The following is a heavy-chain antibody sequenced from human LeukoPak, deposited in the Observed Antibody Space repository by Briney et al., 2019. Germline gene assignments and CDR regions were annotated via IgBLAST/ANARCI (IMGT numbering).Heavy chain of an antibody. V-gene: IGHV4-59*01. CDR3: AREAGYSSGWYDY. D-gene: IGHD6-19*01. CDR2: IYYSGST. Sequence: SETLSLTCTVSGGSISSYYWSWIRQPPGKGLEWIGYIYYSGSTNYNPSLKSRVTISVDTSKNQFSLKLSSVTAADTAVYYCAREAGYSSGWYDYWGQGTLVTVSS. CDR1: GGSISSYY. J-gene: IGHJ4*02.